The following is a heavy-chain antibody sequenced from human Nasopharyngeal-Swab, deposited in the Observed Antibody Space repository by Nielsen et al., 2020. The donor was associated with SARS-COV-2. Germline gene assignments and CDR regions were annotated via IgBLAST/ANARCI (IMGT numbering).Heavy chain of an antibody. J-gene: IGHJ6*02. V-gene: IGHV3-23*01. CDR3: AKSPPGSTRDYYYYGMDV. Sequence: GESLKISCAASGFTFDDYAMHWVRQAPGKGLEWVSAISGSGGSTYYADSVKGRFTISRDNSKNTLYLQMNSLRAEDTAVYYCAKSPPGSTRDYYYYGMDVWGQGTTATVSS. CDR2: ISGSGGST. D-gene: IGHD2-2*01. CDR1: GFTFDDYA.